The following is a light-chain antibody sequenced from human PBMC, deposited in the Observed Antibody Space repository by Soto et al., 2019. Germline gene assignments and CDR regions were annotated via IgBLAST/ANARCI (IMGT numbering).Light chain of an antibody. CDR3: ASSAGYFYV. J-gene: IGLJ1*01. Sequence: ALTQPPSASGSPGQSVTISCTGTSSDVGGYNYVSWYQHHPGKVPKVMIYEVNKRPAGVPDRFSGSKSGNTASLTVSGLQAEDEADYYCASSAGYFYVFGTGTKVTVL. CDR2: EVN. V-gene: IGLV2-8*01. CDR1: SSDVGGYNY.